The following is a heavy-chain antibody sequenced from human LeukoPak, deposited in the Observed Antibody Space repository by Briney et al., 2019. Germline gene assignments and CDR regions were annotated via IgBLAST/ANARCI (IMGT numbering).Heavy chain of an antibody. CDR2: IYYSGST. V-gene: IGHV4-39*01. J-gene: IGHJ4*02. CDR3: ARSQLGILNYFDY. Sequence: KPSETLSLTWTGSGGSISSSSYYWGWIRQPPGKGLEWIGSIYYSGSTYYNPSLKSRVTISVDTSKNQFSLKLSSVTAADTAVYYCARSQLGILNYFDYWGQGTLVTVSS. D-gene: IGHD7-27*01. CDR1: GGSISSSSYY.